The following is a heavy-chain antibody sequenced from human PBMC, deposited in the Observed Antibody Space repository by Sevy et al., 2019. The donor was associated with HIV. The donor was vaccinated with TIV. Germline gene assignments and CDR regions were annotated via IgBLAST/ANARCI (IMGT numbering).Heavy chain of an antibody. J-gene: IGHJ4*02. D-gene: IGHD6-13*01. CDR1: GDSISSGVY. CDR2: VYRSGNT. CDR3: ARDFRSFYNYFDY. Sequence: SETLSLTCDVSGDSISSGVYWGGIRQSPGRGVWGIGIVYRSGNTYDNASFKSRTTISVDTSKNQFSLKLKSVTAADTGVYYCARDFRSFYNYFDYWGQGILVTVSS. V-gene: IGHV4-38-2*02.